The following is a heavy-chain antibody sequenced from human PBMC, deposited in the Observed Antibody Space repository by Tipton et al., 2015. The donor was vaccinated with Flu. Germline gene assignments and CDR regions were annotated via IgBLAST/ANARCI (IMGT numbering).Heavy chain of an antibody. V-gene: IGHV3-53*01. CDR3: ARVTYYYDSSGYYYGMDV. J-gene: IGHJ6*02. CDR1: GFTVSSNY. D-gene: IGHD3-22*01. CDR2: IYSGGST. Sequence: SLRLSCATSGFTVSSNYMSWVRQAPGKGLEWVSVIYSGGSTYYADSVKGRFTISRDNSKNTLYLLINSLRAEDTAVYYCARVTYYYDSSGYYYGMDVWGQGTTVTVSS.